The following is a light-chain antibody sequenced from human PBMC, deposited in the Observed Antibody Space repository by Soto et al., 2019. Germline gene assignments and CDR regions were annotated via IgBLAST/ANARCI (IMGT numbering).Light chain of an antibody. V-gene: IGLV2-14*01. CDR1: SSYVGAYTY. Sequence: QSALTQPASVSGSPGRSVTISCSGTSSYVGAYTYVSWYQQYPGKAPKVIIYDVSNRPSGVSNRFSGSKSGNTASLTISGLQAEDEADYYRCLYTTSSTVVFGGWTKLTVL. CDR3: CLYTTSSTVV. J-gene: IGLJ2*01. CDR2: DVS.